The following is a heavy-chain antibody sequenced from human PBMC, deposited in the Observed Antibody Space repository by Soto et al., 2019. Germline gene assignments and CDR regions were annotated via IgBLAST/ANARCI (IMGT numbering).Heavy chain of an antibody. J-gene: IGHJ4*02. Sequence: EVQLVESEGGLVQPGRSLRLSCAASGFTFDDYAMHWVRQAPGKGLEWVSGISWNSGSIGYADSVKGRFTISRDNAKNSLYLQMNSLRAEDTALYYCAKGTGDSSWYYFDYWGQGTLVTVSS. CDR3: AKGTGDSSWYYFDY. D-gene: IGHD6-13*01. CDR1: GFTFDDYA. V-gene: IGHV3-9*01. CDR2: ISWNSGSI.